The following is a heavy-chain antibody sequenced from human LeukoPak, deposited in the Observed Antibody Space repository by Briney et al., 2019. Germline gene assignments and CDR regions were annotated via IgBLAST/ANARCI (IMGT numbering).Heavy chain of an antibody. D-gene: IGHD1-26*01. Sequence: PGGSLRLSCAASGFIFGNYGMHWVRQAPGKGLEWVSGISWNSGSIGYADSVKGRFTISRDNAKNSLYLQMNSLRAEDTAVYYCAKDPARGGSYSYYWGQGTLVTVSS. CDR2: ISWNSGSI. CDR3: AKDPARGGSYSYY. J-gene: IGHJ4*02. V-gene: IGHV3-9*01. CDR1: GFIFGNYG.